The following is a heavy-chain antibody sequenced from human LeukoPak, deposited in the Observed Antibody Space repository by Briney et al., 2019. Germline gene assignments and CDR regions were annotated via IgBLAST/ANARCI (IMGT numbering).Heavy chain of an antibody. Sequence: GGSLRLSCAASGFTFSSYGMHWVRQAPGKGLEWVAVIWYDGSNKYYAGSVKGRFTISRDNSKNTLFLQMNSLRAEDTAVYYCANNFDYWGQGTLVTVSS. V-gene: IGHV3-33*06. J-gene: IGHJ4*02. CDR2: IWYDGSNK. CDR3: ANNFDY. CDR1: GFTFSSYG.